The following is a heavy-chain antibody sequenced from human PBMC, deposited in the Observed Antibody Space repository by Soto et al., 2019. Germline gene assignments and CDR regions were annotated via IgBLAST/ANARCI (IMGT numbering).Heavy chain of an antibody. CDR3: AGGRDGNRNVGKFDY. D-gene: IGHD1-26*01. V-gene: IGHV4-39*01. Sequence: PSESLSLTCTVSGDSISSNTYYWGWIRQPPGKGLEWIGNIYSSGNTYHRPSLKSRATISVDTSKNQLSLKLRSVTAADTAMYYCAGGRDGNRNVGKFDYWGQGTLVTVSS. J-gene: IGHJ4*02. CDR1: GDSISSNTYY. CDR2: IYSSGNT.